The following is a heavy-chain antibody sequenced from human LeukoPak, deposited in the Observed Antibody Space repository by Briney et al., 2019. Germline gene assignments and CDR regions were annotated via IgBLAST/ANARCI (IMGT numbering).Heavy chain of an antibody. J-gene: IGHJ3*02. Sequence: SVKVSCKASGGSFRRNTIVWVRQAPGQGLEWMGMIVPISGTPNYAQKLQGRLTISTDESTSTAYMDLSNLRSDDTAIYYCAINTGGRGDAFDIWGQGTLVTVSS. CDR1: GGSFRRNT. V-gene: IGHV1-69*05. CDR2: IVPISGTP. CDR3: AINTGGRGDAFDI. D-gene: IGHD1-26*01.